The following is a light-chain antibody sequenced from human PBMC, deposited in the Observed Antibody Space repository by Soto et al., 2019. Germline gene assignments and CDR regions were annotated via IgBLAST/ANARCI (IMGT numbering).Light chain of an antibody. V-gene: IGKV1-5*03. J-gene: IGKJ4*01. CDR1: QSISSW. Sequence: DIQKTQSPSTLSASVGDRVTITCRASQSISSWLAWYQQKPGKAPKLLIYKASSLQSGVPSRFSGSGSGTEFTLTISSLQPDDFATYYCQQYKSYSLTFGGGTKVEIK. CDR3: QQYKSYSLT. CDR2: KAS.